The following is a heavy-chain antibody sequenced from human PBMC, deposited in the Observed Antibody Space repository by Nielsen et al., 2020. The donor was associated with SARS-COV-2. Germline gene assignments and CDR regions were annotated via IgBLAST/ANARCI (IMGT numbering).Heavy chain of an antibody. CDR3: VHYFDGGGGRGY. D-gene: IGHD2/OR15-2a*01. Sequence: SETLSLTCTVSGASINIDHWCWVRQPPGKGLEWVGHNGGSTSYNPSLKSRLTISVDMSKNQFSLQLNSVTAADTALYYCVHYFDGGGGRGYWGQGIPVTVSS. V-gene: IGHV4-59*08. CDR2: NGGST. J-gene: IGHJ4*02. CDR1: GASINIDH.